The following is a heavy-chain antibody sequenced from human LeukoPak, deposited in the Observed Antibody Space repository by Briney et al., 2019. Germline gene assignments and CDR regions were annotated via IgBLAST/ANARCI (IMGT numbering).Heavy chain of an antibody. CDR1: GYTFTGYY. CDR3: ARDLLGQLYYFDY. Sequence: ASVKVSCKASGYTFTGYYIHWVRQAPGQGLEWVGWINPNSGGTNYAQKCQGTVTMTRDTSISTAYMELSRLGSDDTAVYYCARDLLGQLYYFDYWGQGTLVTVSS. CDR2: INPNSGGT. J-gene: IGHJ4*02. V-gene: IGHV1-2*02. D-gene: IGHD1-1*01.